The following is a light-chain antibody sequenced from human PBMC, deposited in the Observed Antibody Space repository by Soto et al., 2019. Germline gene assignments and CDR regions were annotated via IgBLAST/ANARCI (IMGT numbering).Light chain of an antibody. V-gene: IGKV3-11*01. J-gene: IGKJ1*01. CDR3: HQRQSWPRT. CDR1: QYINTR. CDR2: QTS. Sequence: EIVLTQSPATLSSFPGDRVTLSCRASQYINTRLAWYQHRPGQAPRLLIYQTSIRAAGIPARFSASGSGTDFTLTISGVQPEDFALYYCHQRQSWPRTFGQGTTVDIK.